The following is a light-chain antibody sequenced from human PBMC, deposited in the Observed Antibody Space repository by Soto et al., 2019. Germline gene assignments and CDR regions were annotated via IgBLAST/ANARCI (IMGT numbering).Light chain of an antibody. V-gene: IGKV3-11*01. CDR1: QTVSNY. CDR2: GAS. Sequence: EIVLTQSPAILSLSPGDTATLSCRASQTVSNYLTWYQQKPGQAPRLLIYGASSRATGIPDRFSGSGSGTDFTLTISSLQPEDFATYYCQQSYSTPHFGQGTRLEIK. CDR3: QQSYSTPH. J-gene: IGKJ5*01.